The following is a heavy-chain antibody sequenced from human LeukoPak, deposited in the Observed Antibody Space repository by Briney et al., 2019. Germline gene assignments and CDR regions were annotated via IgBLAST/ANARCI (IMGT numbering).Heavy chain of an antibody. J-gene: IGHJ4*02. Sequence: HPGGSPRLSCAASGFPFSSYAMSWVRQAPGKGLEWVSAISGSGGSTFYADSVKGRFTISRDNSKNTLYLQMNSLRAEDTAVYYCEKLDVYDILTGYYKGIESWGQGTLVTVSS. CDR2: ISGSGGST. D-gene: IGHD3-9*01. V-gene: IGHV3-23*01. CDR1: GFPFSSYA. CDR3: EKLDVYDILTGYYKGIES.